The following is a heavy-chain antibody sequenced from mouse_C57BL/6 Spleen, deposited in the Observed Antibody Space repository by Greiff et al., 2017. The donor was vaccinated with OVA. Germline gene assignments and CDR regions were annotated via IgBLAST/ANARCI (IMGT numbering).Heavy chain of an antibody. CDR1: GYAFSSYW. CDR3: ARYHPDYAMDY. CDR2: IYPGDGDT. Sequence: VQLQQSGAELVKPGASVKISCQASGYAFSSYWMNWVKQRPGKGLEWIGQIYPGDGDTNYNGKFKGKATLTADKSSSTAYMQLSSLTSEDSAVYFCARYHPDYAMDYWGQGTSVTVSS. J-gene: IGHJ4*01. V-gene: IGHV1-80*01.